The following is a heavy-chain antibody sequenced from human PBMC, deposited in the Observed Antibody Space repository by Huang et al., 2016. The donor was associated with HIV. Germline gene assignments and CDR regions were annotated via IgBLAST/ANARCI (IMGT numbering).Heavy chain of an antibody. CDR1: GGSFSGYY. CDR3: AREKAADSAWYGVYYFDY. CDR2: INHIGKT. D-gene: IGHD6-19*01. J-gene: IGHJ4*02. V-gene: IGHV4-34*01. Sequence: QVQLRQWGAGLVKPSETLSLTCAVYGGSFSGYYWTWIRQSPGNGLEWIGEINHIGKTNYQPSLKSRVTISKDTAKNQFSLQLTSVSAADTGVYFCAREKAADSAWYGVYYFDYWGEGALVTVTS.